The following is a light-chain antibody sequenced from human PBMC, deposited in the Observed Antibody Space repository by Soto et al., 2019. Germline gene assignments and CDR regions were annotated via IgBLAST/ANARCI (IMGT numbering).Light chain of an antibody. Sequence: EIVFTQSTWMLSLSPGERATLSCRASQTISDNYFAWYQQKPGQAPRLLIYGISTRATGTPARFSGSGSGTEFTLTISSLQSEDFAMYYCQQYGSSPITFGQGTRLEIK. CDR1: QTISDNY. CDR2: GIS. V-gene: IGKV3-20*01. CDR3: QQYGSSPIT. J-gene: IGKJ5*01.